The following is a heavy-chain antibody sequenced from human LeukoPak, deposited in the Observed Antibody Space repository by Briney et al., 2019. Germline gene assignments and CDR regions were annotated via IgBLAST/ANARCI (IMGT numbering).Heavy chain of an antibody. D-gene: IGHD6-19*01. J-gene: IGHJ4*02. Sequence: SETLSLTCTVSGGSISSGGYYWSWIRQHPGKGLEWIGNIYYSGSTYYNPSLKSRVTISVDTSKNQFSLKLSSVTAADTAVYYCARGRIAVAGTALWYWGQGTLVTVSS. CDR2: IYYSGST. CDR1: GGSISSGGYY. V-gene: IGHV4-31*03. CDR3: ARGRIAVAGTALWY.